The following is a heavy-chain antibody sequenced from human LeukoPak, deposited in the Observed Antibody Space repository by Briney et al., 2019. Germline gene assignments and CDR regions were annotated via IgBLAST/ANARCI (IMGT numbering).Heavy chain of an antibody. CDR1: GFTFDDYA. V-gene: IGHV3-9*01. J-gene: IGHJ5*02. Sequence: SGGSLRLSCAASGFTFDDYAMHWVRQAPGKGLEWVSGISGNGGSIDYAGSVKGRFTISRDNAKNSLFLLMNSLRTEDTALYYCAKGATWFAELIDPQSHVQGWFDPWGQGTLVTVSS. CDR3: AKGATWFAELIDPQSHVQGWFDP. D-gene: IGHD3-10*01. CDR2: ISGNGGSI.